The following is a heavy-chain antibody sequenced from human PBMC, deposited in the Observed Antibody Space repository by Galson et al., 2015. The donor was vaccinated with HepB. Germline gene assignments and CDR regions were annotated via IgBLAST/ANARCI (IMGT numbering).Heavy chain of an antibody. Sequence: SETLSLTCAVSGGSVSSGGYSWSWIRQPPGKGLEWTGHIYHSGGTYYNPSLKSRITISLDTSKNQFSLKLTSVTAADTAVYYCARRIAAPGNFCYYGMDVWGQGTTVTVSS. J-gene: IGHJ6*02. CDR3: ARRIAAPGNFCYYGMDV. V-gene: IGHV4-30-4*07. CDR2: IYHSGGT. CDR1: GGSVSSGGYS. D-gene: IGHD6-13*01.